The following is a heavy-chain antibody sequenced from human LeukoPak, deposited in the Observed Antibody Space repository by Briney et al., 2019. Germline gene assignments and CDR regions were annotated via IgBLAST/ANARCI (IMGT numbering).Heavy chain of an antibody. J-gene: IGHJ6*02. CDR1: SGSINTYY. CDR3: ARFLAVAYYYCYGMDV. Sequence: SETLSLTCTVSSGSINTYYWSWIRQPPGKGLEWIGYIYYSGSTNYNPSLESRVTISVDTSKNQFSLKLSSVTAADTAVYYCARFLAVAYYYCYGMDVWGQGTTVTVSS. V-gene: IGHV4-59*12. CDR2: IYYSGST. D-gene: IGHD6-19*01.